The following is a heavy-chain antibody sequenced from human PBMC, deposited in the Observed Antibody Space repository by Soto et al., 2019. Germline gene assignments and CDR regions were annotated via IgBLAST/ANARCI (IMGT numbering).Heavy chain of an antibody. Sequence: PGGSVRLSCAASGFSVISSDMSWVRQVPGEGLEWVSVIYSGGSTHDADYVKGRFSVSRDTSKNTVGLQMNSLRVDDTAVYYCGTSSRKDYHFAMDVWGQGTAVTVSS. V-gene: IGHV3-53*01. CDR3: GTSSRKDYHFAMDV. CDR1: GFSVISSD. D-gene: IGHD6-6*01. J-gene: IGHJ6*02. CDR2: IYSGGST.